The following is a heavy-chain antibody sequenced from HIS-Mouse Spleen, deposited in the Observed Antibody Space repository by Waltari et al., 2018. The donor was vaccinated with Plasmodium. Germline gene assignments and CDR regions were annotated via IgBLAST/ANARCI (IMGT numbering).Heavy chain of an antibody. D-gene: IGHD6-13*01. CDR2: ISYDGRNK. J-gene: IGHJ4*02. CDR3: AKDRRSSSWYVDY. CDR1: GFTFSSYG. Sequence: QVQLVESGGGVVQPGRSLRLSCAASGFTFSSYGMHWVRQAPGKGLEWLAVISYDGRNKYYADSVKGRFTIARDNSKNTLYLQMNSLRAEDTAVYYCAKDRRSSSWYVDYWGQGTLVTVSS. V-gene: IGHV3-30*18.